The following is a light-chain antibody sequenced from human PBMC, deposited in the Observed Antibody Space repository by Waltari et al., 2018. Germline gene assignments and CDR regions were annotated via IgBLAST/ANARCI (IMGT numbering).Light chain of an antibody. CDR2: ETD. J-gene: IGLJ1*01. CDR3: GSWDDSLRGYV. V-gene: IGLV1-47*01. CDR1: DSNIGRNY. Sequence: QSLLTQPPSASGTPGQRVTISCSGRDSNIGRNYVSWHKQLPGTAPKALIYETDQRPSGVPARFSGSKSGSSASLAISGLRPEDEAEYYCGSWDDSLRGYVFGPGTKVTVL.